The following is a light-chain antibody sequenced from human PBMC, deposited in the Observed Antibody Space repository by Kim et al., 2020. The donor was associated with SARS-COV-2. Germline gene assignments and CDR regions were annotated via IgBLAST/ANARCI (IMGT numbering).Light chain of an antibody. CDR1: SSNIGTNS. Sequence: QSALTQPPSASGTPGQWVTISCSGGSSNIGTNSVYWYQHLPGTAPKLPIYRNNQRPSGVPDRFSGSKSGASASLTFSGLRSEDEAEYYCAAWDDGLSGYVFGTGTKVTVL. CDR3: AAWDDGLSGYV. J-gene: IGLJ1*01. CDR2: RNN. V-gene: IGLV1-47*01.